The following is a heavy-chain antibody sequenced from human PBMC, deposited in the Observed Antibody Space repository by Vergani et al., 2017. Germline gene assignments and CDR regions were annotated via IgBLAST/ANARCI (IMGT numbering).Heavy chain of an antibody. V-gene: IGHV3-33*01. Sequence: VQLLESGGGLVQPGGSLRLSCAASGFTFGSYAMHWVRQAPGKGLEWVALIWYDGSNDYYADSVKGRFTVSRDNSKNTLYLQMNSLRAEDTAVYYCTTDPKIQLWFWRRRTTADHYYWGQGTLVTVSS. D-gene: IGHD5-18*01. CDR3: TTDPKIQLWFWRRRTTADHYY. J-gene: IGHJ4*02. CDR2: IWYDGSND. CDR1: GFTFGSYA.